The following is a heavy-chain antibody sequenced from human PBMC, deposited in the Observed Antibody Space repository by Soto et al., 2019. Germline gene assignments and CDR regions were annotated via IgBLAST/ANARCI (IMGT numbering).Heavy chain of an antibody. CDR1: GFTFSTYT. D-gene: IGHD5-12*01. CDR3: AKDRVTLEYRGYAPVDY. CDR2: IIGGGST. J-gene: IGHJ4*02. Sequence: GGSLRLSCAASGFTFSTYTMNWVRQGPGQGLEWVSAIIGGGSTYYADSVKGRFTISRDNSKNTLYLQMNSLRAEDTAVYYCAKDRVTLEYRGYAPVDYWGQGPLVTVSS. V-gene: IGHV3-23*01.